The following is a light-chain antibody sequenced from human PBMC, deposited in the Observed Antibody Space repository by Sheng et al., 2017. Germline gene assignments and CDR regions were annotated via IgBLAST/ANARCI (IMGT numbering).Light chain of an antibody. CDR1: QSVDRS. J-gene: IGKJ1*01. CDR2: AAA. Sequence: EIVLTQSPAILSLSPGERATLSCRASQSVDRSLAWFRQKPGQAPKLLIYAAANRAAGSPARFSGSGSGTEFTLTISSLQSEDFATYYCQQYSTFSPWTFGQGTKVEIK. V-gene: IGKV3-11*01. CDR3: QQYSTFSPWT.